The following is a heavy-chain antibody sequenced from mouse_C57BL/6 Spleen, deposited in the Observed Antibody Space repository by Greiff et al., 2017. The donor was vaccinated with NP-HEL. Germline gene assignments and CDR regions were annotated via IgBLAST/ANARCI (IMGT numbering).Heavy chain of an antibody. Sequence: VQLQQSGAELVRPGASVTLSCKASGYTFTDYEMHWVKQTPVHGLEWIGAIDPETGGTAYNQKFKGKAILTADKSSSTAYMELRSLTSEDSAVYYCTRKDYYSNLDWYFDVWGTGTTVTVSS. V-gene: IGHV1-15*01. D-gene: IGHD2-5*01. CDR1: GYTFTDYE. CDR2: IDPETGGT. J-gene: IGHJ1*03. CDR3: TRKDYYSNLDWYFDV.